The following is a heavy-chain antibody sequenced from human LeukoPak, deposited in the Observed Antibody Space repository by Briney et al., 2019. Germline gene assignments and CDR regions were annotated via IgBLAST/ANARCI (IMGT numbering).Heavy chain of an antibody. V-gene: IGHV1-69*05. CDR3: AREEDSSGWSPIEY. CDR2: IIPIFGTA. J-gene: IGHJ4*02. CDR1: GGTFSSYA. Sequence: SVKVSCKASGGTFSSYAISWVRQAPGQGLEWMGGIIPIFGTANYAQKFQGRVTITTHESTSTAYTELSSLGSDDTAVYCFAREEDSSGWSPIEYWGEGALVTVSS. D-gene: IGHD6-19*01.